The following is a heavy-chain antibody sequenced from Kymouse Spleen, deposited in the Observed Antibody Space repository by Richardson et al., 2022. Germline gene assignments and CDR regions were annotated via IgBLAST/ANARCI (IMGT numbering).Heavy chain of an antibody. CDR1: GGSISSGGYY. J-gene: IGHJ4*02. CDR3: ARWYYGSGSYLDYFDY. Sequence: QVQLQESGPGLVKPSQTLSLTCTVSGGSISSGGYYWSWIRQHPGKGLEWIGYIYYSGSTYYNPSLKSRVTISVDTSKNQFSLKLSSVTAADTAVYYCARWYYGSGSYLDYFDYWGQGTLVTVSS. V-gene: IGHV4-31*03. CDR2: IYYSGST. D-gene: IGHD3-10*01.